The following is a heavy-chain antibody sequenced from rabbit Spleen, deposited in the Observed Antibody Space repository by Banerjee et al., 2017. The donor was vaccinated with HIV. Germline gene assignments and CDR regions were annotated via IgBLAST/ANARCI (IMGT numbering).Heavy chain of an antibody. V-gene: IGHV1S45*01. CDR2: IYPVFGVT. D-gene: IGHD6-1*01. Sequence: QEQLEESGGDLVKPGASLTLTCTASGFSFSSSGYMCWVRQAPGKGLEWIGYIYPVFGVTYYANWVNGRFTISSHNAQNTLYLQLNSLTAADTATYFCARDAGSYAYIDVYFSLWGPGTLVTVS. CDR3: ARDAGSYAYIDVYFSL. J-gene: IGHJ4*01. CDR1: GFSFSSSGY.